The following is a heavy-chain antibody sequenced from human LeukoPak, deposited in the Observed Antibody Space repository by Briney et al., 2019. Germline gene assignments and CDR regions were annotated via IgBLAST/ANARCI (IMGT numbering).Heavy chain of an antibody. CDR2: IYYSGST. D-gene: IGHD6-13*01. Sequence: SETLSLTCTVSGGSISSSSYWAWIRQPPGKGLEWIGNIYYSGSTYYNPSLKSRVTISVDTSKNHFSLKLSSVTAADTAVYNCARVGSSWPHYYFDYWGQGTLVTVSS. V-gene: IGHV4-39*07. CDR1: GGSISSSSY. J-gene: IGHJ4*02. CDR3: ARVGSSWPHYYFDY.